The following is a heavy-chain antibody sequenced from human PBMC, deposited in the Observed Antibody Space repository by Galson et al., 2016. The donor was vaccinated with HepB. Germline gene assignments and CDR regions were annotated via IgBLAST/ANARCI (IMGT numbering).Heavy chain of an antibody. Sequence: SLRLSCAASGFVFGSYWMTWVRQAPGKGLEWVANIRQDGSEKSYVDSVTGRFTVSRDNAKNSLYLHMNSLRAEDTAVYFCARFFYDTSGYRKLDYWGQGALVTVSA. J-gene: IGHJ4*02. CDR2: IRQDGSEK. CDR3: ARFFYDTSGYRKLDY. D-gene: IGHD3-22*01. V-gene: IGHV3-7*04. CDR1: GFVFGSYW.